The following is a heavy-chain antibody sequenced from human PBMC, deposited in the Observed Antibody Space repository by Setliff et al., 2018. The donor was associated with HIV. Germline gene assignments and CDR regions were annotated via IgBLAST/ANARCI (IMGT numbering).Heavy chain of an antibody. V-gene: IGHV1-18*01. J-gene: IGHJ4*02. CDR3: AREVGSSGRAGYFDY. Sequence: ASVKVSCKASGYRFTSDGISWVRQAPGQGLEWMGWVSTYNDETNYAERFQGRVFMTRDTSRNTVYMELINLRPEDTAVYYCAREVGSSGRAGYFDYWGQGTLVTVSS. CDR2: VSTYNDET. CDR1: GYRFTSDG. D-gene: IGHD6-19*01.